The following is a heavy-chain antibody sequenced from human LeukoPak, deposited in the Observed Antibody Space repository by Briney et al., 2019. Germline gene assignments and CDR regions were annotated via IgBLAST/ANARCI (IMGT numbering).Heavy chain of an antibody. J-gene: IGHJ4*02. CDR1: GYTLTELS. D-gene: IGHD5-18*01. CDR2: FDPEDGET. V-gene: IGHV1-24*01. CDR3: ATGDTAMVTPSFDY. Sequence: ASVKVSCKVSGYTLTELSMHWVRQAPGKGLEWMGGFDPEDGETIYAQKFQGRVTMTEDTSTDTAYTELSSLRSEDTAVYYCATGDTAMVTPSFDYWGQGTLVTVSS.